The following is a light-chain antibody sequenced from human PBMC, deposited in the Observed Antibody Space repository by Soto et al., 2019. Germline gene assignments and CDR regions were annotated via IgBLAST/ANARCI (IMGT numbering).Light chain of an antibody. V-gene: IGKV3-11*01. J-gene: IGKJ2*01. Sequence: EIMLTQSPATLSLSPGERATLSCRASQSISTYLAWYQQKPGQAPRLLIYDASNRATGIPARFSGSGSGTDFTITISSLEPEDFAVYYCQHRTSWPPYTFGQGTKVDI. CDR2: DAS. CDR1: QSISTY. CDR3: QHRTSWPPYT.